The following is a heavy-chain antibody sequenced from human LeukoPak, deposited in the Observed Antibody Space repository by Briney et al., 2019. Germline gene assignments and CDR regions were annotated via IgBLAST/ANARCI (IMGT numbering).Heavy chain of an antibody. CDR2: MSGDGRDT. V-gene: IGHV3-74*01. CDR1: GFTFSTSW. D-gene: IGHD1-14*01. J-gene: IGHJ6*03. Sequence: GGSLRLSCAASGFTFSTSWMHWVRQAPGKGLVWVSIMSGDGRDTRYADSVKGRFTISRDNAKNTLHLQMNSLRADDTAMYYCVKAGQGYMDVWGKGTTVIVSS. CDR3: VKAGQGYMDV.